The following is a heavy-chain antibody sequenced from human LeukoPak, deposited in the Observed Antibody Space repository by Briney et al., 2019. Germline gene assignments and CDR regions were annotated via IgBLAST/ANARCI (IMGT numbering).Heavy chain of an antibody. CDR1: GGSISSGSSY. J-gene: IGHJ4*02. CDR2: IYTSGST. CDR3: ARLLLPAAHLDY. D-gene: IGHD2-2*01. Sequence: PSETLSLTCTVSGGSISSGSSYYSWIRQPAGKGLEWIGRIYTSGSTNYNPSLRSRVTISVDTSKNQFSLKLSSVTAADTAVHYCARLLLPAAHLDYWGQGTLVTVSS. V-gene: IGHV4-61*02.